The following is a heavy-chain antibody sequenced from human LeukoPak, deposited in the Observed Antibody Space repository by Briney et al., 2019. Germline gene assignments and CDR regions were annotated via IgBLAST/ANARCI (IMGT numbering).Heavy chain of an antibody. CDR1: GIPFSSYW. CDR3: TSGWSAAFDN. D-gene: IGHD6-19*01. J-gene: IGHJ4*02. Sequence: GGSLRLSCAVSGIPFSSYWMDWGRQAPGKGLEWVAIINPDGSVINHADSVKGRFSISRDNARNSLFLQMNSLRAEDTAVYYCTSGWSAAFDNWGQGTLVSVSS. CDR2: INPDGSVI. V-gene: IGHV3-7*01.